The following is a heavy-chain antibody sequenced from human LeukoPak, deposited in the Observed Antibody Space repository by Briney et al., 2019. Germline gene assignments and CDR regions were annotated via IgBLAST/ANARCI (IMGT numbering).Heavy chain of an antibody. D-gene: IGHD5-12*01. J-gene: IGHJ6*03. Sequence: GGSLRLSCAASGFTFSSYGMYWVRQAPGKGLEWVAFIRYDGSNKYYADSVKGRFTISRDNSKNTLYLQMKSLRAEDTAVYYXXKGGGYEAQYYYYYLDVWGKGTTVTISS. CDR1: GFTFSSYG. V-gene: IGHV3-30*02. CDR3: XKGGGYEAQYYYYYLDV. CDR2: IRYDGSNK.